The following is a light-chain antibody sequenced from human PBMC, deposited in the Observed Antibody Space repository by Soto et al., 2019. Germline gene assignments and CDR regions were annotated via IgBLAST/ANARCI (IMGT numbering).Light chain of an antibody. CDR1: QSVKTF. Sequence: EIVLTQSPAALSLSSGERATLSCSASQSVKTFLLWYQHRPGQAPRVLIYDASHRATGIPARFRGSGSGTDFTLTISSLEPEDAGTYYCQQRSHWPPITFGQGTRREIK. CDR3: QQRSHWPPIT. CDR2: DAS. J-gene: IGKJ5*01. V-gene: IGKV3-11*01.